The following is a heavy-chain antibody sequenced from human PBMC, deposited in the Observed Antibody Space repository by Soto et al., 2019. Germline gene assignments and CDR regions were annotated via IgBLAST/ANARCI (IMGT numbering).Heavy chain of an antibody. V-gene: IGHV4-59*01. CDR2: IHYSGST. J-gene: IGHJ5*02. CDR3: ARGGIAARKGTWFDP. CDR1: GGSISDYY. Sequence: PSETLSLTCTVSGGSISDYYWSWIRQPPGKGLEWIGYIHYSGSTNYNPSIKSRVTISVNTSKNQVSLKLRSVTAAATAVYYCARGGIAARKGTWFDPWGQGTLVNVSS. D-gene: IGHD6-6*01.